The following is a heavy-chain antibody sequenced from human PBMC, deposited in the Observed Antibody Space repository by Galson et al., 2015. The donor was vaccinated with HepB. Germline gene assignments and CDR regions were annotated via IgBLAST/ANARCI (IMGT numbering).Heavy chain of an antibody. CDR3: VSTFHSERWKTGY. V-gene: IGHV3-30*03. D-gene: IGHD3-9*01. CDR1: DSSFTTYG. CDR2: ISFDGRNK. J-gene: IGHJ4*02. Sequence: SLRLSCAGSDSSFTTYGMHWVRQAPGNGLEWVAVISFDGRNKYYADSVKGRFTISRDNSKNTLYLQMNSLRPADTAVYYCVSTFHSERWKTGYWGQGTLVTVSS.